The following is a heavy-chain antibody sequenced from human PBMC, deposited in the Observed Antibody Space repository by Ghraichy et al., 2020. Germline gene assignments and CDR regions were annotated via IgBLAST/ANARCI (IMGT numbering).Heavy chain of an antibody. CDR1: GGTFSSYA. J-gene: IGHJ6*02. D-gene: IGHD3-10*01. CDR3: ARTPYGSGRPRYGMDV. V-gene: IGHV1-69*04. CDR2: IIPILGIA. Sequence: SVKVSCKASGGTFSSYAISWVRQAPGQGLEWMGRIIPILGIANYAQKFQGRVTITADKSTSTAYMELSSLRSEDTAVYYCARTPYGSGRPRYGMDVWGQGTTVTVSS.